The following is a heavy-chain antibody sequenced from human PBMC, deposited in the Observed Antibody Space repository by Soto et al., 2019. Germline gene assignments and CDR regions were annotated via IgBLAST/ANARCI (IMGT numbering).Heavy chain of an antibody. V-gene: IGHV4-59*12. CDR1: GGYIRSYY. J-gene: IGHJ3*02. D-gene: IGHD2-21*01. CDR2: NYLIASTNYNT. CDR3: ARDWIDYGDCSAFDI. Sequence: PSETLSLTCIVSGGYIRSYYWRWMRQPPEKGLEWIGYNYLIASTNYNTNYNPSLKGRFTISRDNSKNTLYLQMNSLRAEDTSLYYCARDWIDYGDCSAFDIWGQGTMVTVSS.